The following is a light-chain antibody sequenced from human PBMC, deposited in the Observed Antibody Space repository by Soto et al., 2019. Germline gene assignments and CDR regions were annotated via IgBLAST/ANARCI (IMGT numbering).Light chain of an antibody. CDR1: HSVGTN. CDR3: QEYNNWPTWT. V-gene: IGKV3-15*01. J-gene: IGKJ1*01. CDR2: GAS. Sequence: MTQSPDTLSVSPGDRVTLSCRASHSVGTNLAWYQQKPGQAPRLLIYGASARATDGLVTFSGSGSGTEITVTISSVQSEDFAISYCQEYNNWPTWTFGPGTNVDIK.